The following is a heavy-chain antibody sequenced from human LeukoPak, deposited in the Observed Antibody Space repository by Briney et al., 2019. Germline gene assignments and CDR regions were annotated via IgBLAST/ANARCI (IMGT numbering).Heavy chain of an antibody. D-gene: IGHD3-22*01. J-gene: IGHJ4*02. CDR3: VKVAPSDYYDTTGYWGDH. V-gene: IGHV3-23*01. CDR1: GFTFSSYG. Sequence: GGSPRLSCAASGFTFSSYGMAWVRQAPGKGLEWVSGMNGNGGRIYYADSVKGRFTISRDNSKNTLYLQMNSLRAEDTAVYYCVKVAPSDYYDTTGYWGDHWGQGTLVTVSS. CDR2: MNGNGGRI.